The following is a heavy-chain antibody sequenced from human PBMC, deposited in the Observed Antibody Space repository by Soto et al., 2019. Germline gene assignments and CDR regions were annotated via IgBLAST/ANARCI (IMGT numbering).Heavy chain of an antibody. CDR1: GYSFTSYW. V-gene: IGHV5-51*01. D-gene: IGHD4-17*01. CDR3: ARGGEVYGDYAWGFDY. Sequence: GESLKISCKGSGYSFTSYWIGWVRQMPGKGLEWMGIIYPGDSDTRYSPSFQGQVTISADKSISTAYLQWSSLKASDTAMYYCARGGEVYGDYAWGFDYWGQGTLVTVSS. J-gene: IGHJ4*02. CDR2: IYPGDSDT.